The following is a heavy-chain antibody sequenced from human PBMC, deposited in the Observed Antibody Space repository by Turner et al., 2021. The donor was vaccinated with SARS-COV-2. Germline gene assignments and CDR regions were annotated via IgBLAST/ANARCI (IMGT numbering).Heavy chain of an antibody. CDR2: IYYSGST. CDR3: ARVVVLRRAYFDY. J-gene: IGHJ4*02. Sequence: QVQLQESGPGLVKPSQTLSLTCTVSGGSISSGDYYWSWIRQPPGKGLEWIGYIYYSGSTFYNPSLKSRVTISVDTSKNQFSLKLSSLTAADTAVYYCARVVVLRRAYFDYWGRGTLVTVSS. CDR1: GGSISSGDYY. D-gene: IGHD2-8*01. V-gene: IGHV4-30-4*01.